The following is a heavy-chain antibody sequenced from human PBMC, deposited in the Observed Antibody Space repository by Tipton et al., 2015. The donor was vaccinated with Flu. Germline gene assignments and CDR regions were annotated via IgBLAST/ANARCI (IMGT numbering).Heavy chain of an antibody. V-gene: IGHV3-43D*03. CDR2: ISWDGGST. Sequence: QLVQSGGVVVQPGGSLRLSCAASGLTFDGYDMHWVRQAPGKGLEWVSVISWDGGSTFYADSVRGRFTVSRDNSENPLYLQMSSLRAEDTALYYCATEVAWQGGGYYGMDVWGQGTTVTVSS. D-gene: IGHD1-26*01. CDR3: ATEVAWQGGGYYGMDV. CDR1: GLTFDGYD. J-gene: IGHJ6*02.